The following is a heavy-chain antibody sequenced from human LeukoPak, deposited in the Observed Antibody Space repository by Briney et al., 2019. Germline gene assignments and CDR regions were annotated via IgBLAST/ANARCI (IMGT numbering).Heavy chain of an antibody. CDR3: AKVMYHTTGYPNDY. D-gene: IGHD3-22*01. CDR2: ISGSGGST. J-gene: IGHJ4*02. Sequence: GGSLRLSCAASGFTFSSYAMSWVRQAPGKGLEWVSAISGSGGSTYYADSVKGRFTISRDNSKNTLYLQMNSLRAEDTAVSYCAKVMYHTTGYPNDYWGQGTLVTVSS. CDR1: GFTFSSYA. V-gene: IGHV3-23*01.